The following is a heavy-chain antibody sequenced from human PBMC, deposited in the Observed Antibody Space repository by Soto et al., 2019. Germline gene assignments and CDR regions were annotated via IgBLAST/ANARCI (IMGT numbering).Heavy chain of an antibody. J-gene: IGHJ5*02. Sequence: QVQLVQSGGEVKKPGASVKVSCKASGYTFTSYGISWVRQAPGQGLEWMGRICAYNGNTNYAQKLQGRVTMTTDTSTSTADMELRSLRSDDTAVYYCARVVGALGHWFDPWGQGTLVTVSS. V-gene: IGHV1-18*01. CDR2: ICAYNGNT. D-gene: IGHD1-26*01. CDR1: GYTFTSYG. CDR3: ARVVGALGHWFDP.